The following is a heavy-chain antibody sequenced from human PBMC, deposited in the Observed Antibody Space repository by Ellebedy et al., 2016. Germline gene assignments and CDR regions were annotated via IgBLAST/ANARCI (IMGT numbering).Heavy chain of an antibody. CDR1: GGSISSTSYY. J-gene: IGHJ4*02. CDR2: VYYSGST. V-gene: IGHV4-39*01. Sequence: GSLRLXCTVSGGSISSTSYYWGWIRQPPGKGLEWIGSVYYSGSTYYNPSLKSRVNISVDTSKNQFSLKLTSVAAADTAVYYCARTLSRRPFDYWGQGTLVTVSS. CDR3: ARTLSRRPFDY.